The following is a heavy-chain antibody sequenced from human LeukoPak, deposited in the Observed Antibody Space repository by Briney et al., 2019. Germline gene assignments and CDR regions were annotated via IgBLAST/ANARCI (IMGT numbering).Heavy chain of an antibody. CDR1: GFTFDDYA. CDR3: AKGSAAGIGNWFDP. Sequence: GGSLRLSCAASGFTFDDYAMHWVRQAPGKGLEWVSGISWNSGSIGYADSVKGRFTISRDNAKNSPYLQMNSLRAEDTALYYCAKGSAAGIGNWFDPWGQGTLVTVSS. D-gene: IGHD6-13*01. V-gene: IGHV3-9*01. CDR2: ISWNSGSI. J-gene: IGHJ5*02.